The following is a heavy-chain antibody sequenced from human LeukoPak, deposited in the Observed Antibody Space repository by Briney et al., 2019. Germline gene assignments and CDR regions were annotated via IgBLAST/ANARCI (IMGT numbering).Heavy chain of an antibody. V-gene: IGHV4-61*02. CDR3: AREYYYETSGYHNWVHAFEI. Sequence: SETLSLTCTVSGGSISGGHDYWSWVRQPAGKGLEWIARIYSRGSTDYNPSLKSRASISGDTSKNQISLKLTSVTAADTAVYYCAREYYYETSGYHNWVHAFEIWGQGTMVTVSS. CDR1: GGSISGGHDY. CDR2: IYSRGST. J-gene: IGHJ3*02. D-gene: IGHD3-22*01.